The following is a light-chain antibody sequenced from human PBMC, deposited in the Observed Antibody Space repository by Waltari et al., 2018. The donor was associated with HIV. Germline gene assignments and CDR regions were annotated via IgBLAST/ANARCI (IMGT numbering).Light chain of an antibody. CDR2: KAS. CDR3: QQFQTFRT. Sequence: IQMTQSPSPLSASVGDRVTITCRASQNITNHLAWYQQKSGKAPKLLIYKASSLERGVPSRFSGSGTGTEFSLTINSLQPADLAVYFCQQFQTFRTFGQGTKVE. J-gene: IGKJ1*01. V-gene: IGKV1-5*03. CDR1: QNITNH.